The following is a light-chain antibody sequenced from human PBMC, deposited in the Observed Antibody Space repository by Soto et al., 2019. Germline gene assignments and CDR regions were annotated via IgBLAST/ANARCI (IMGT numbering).Light chain of an antibody. Sequence: EMVRTHSPTTLSVSPGQRSNRSCSCSQSISGNYLAWYQQKSGQAPRLLIYGASSRAIHTPDRFSGSGSGTDFTLTISGLEPEDFAVYYCQHFGNSLWTFGQGTKV. CDR2: GAS. V-gene: IGKV3-20*01. CDR3: QHFGNSLWT. J-gene: IGKJ1*01. CDR1: QSISGNY.